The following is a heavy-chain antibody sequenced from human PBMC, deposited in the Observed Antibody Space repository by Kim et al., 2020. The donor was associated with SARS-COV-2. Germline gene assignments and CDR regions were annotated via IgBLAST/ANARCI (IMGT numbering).Heavy chain of an antibody. J-gene: IGHJ5*02. CDR3: ARQDDIVVVVAASNEWWFDP. D-gene: IGHD2-15*01. CDR2: IYYSGST. Sequence: SETLSLTCTVSGGSISSSSYYWGWIRQPPGKGLEWIGSIYYSGSTYYNPSLKSRVTISVDTSKNQFSLKLSSVTAADTAVYYCARQDDIVVVVAASNEWWFDPWGQGTLVTVSS. V-gene: IGHV4-39*01. CDR1: GGSISSSSYY.